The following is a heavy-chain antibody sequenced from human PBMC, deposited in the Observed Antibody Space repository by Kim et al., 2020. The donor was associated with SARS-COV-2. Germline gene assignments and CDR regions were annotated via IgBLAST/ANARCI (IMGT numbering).Heavy chain of an antibody. Sequence: ASVKVSCKVSGYTLVELSMHWVRQAPGKGLEWMGGFDPEDGEIIFAQRFRGRVTMTEDTFTDTAYMELSSLRSEDTAVYYCVVGLLQDYWGQGTLLTVSS. J-gene: IGHJ4*02. CDR1: GYTLVELS. D-gene: IGHD1-26*01. CDR2: FDPEDGEI. CDR3: VVGLLQDY. V-gene: IGHV1-24*01.